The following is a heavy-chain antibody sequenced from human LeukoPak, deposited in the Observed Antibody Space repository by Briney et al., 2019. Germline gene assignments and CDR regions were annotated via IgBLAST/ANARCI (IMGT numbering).Heavy chain of an antibody. CDR3: ARGPNSNWSGLDF. CDR2: INSDGSSI. CDR1: EFTFSSHW. J-gene: IGHJ4*02. Sequence: PGGSLRLSCAASEFTFSSHWMHWDRQAPGKGLVWVSRINSDGSSISYADSVKGRFTISRDNAKNTLYLQMNSLRAEDTAVYYCARGPNSNWSGLDFWGQGTLLTVSS. D-gene: IGHD6-6*01. V-gene: IGHV3-74*01.